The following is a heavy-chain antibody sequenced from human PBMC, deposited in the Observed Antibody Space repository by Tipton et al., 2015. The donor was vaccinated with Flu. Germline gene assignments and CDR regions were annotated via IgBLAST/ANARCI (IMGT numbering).Heavy chain of an antibody. CDR3: ARRDYSNYVSDPKSWFDP. Sequence: TLSLTCAVSGDSISSDFYWAWIRQFPGKGLEWIRTVSRTGSAIYNPSLKSRVTISIDTSKNQFSLNMRSVTAADMAVYYCARRDYSNYVSDPKSWFDPWGQGTLVAVSS. V-gene: IGHV4-38-2*01. CDR2: VSRTGSA. D-gene: IGHD4-11*01. CDR1: GDSISSDFY. J-gene: IGHJ5*02.